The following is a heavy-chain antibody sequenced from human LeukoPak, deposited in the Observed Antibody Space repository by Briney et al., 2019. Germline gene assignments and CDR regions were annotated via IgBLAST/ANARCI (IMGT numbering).Heavy chain of an antibody. CDR2: INSDGTT. D-gene: IGHD2-2*01. CDR1: GFTFSSYW. J-gene: IGHJ4*02. Sequence: SGGSLRLSCAASGFTFSSYWMHWVRQAPGKGLVWVSRINSDGTTSYADSVKGRFTISRDNVKNTLYLQMNSLRAEDTAVYYCARDPIIIVQAALDYWGRGTLVTVSS. CDR3: ARDPIIIVQAALDY. V-gene: IGHV3-74*01.